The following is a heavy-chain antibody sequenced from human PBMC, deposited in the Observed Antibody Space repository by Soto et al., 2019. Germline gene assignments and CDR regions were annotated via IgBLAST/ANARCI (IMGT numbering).Heavy chain of an antibody. Sequence: EVQLLESGGNLVQPGGSLSLSCAASGFAFSSYAMTWVRQAPGKGLEWVSALSGTGGTTYSADSVRGRFTIARDNSKNTLYLQMNGLSPEDSAIYYCAKFIVGTGGSSGWPWFLDSWGQGTLVTVSS. CDR1: GFAFSSYA. CDR3: AKFIVGTGGSSGWPWFLDS. J-gene: IGHJ4*02. CDR2: LSGTGGTT. V-gene: IGHV3-23*01. D-gene: IGHD6-25*01.